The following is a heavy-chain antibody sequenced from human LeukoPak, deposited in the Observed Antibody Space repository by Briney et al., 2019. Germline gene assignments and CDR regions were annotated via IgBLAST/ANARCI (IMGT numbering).Heavy chain of an antibody. V-gene: IGHV1-69*05. CDR3: ARAGGSYRNDAFDI. J-gene: IGHJ3*02. Sequence: ASVKVSCKASGGTFSSYAISWVPQAPGQGLEWMGRIIPIFGTANYAQKFQGRVTITTDESKSTAYMELSSLRSEDTAVYYCARAGGSYRNDAFDIWGQGTMVTVSS. CDR2: IIPIFGTA. D-gene: IGHD1-26*01. CDR1: GGTFSSYA.